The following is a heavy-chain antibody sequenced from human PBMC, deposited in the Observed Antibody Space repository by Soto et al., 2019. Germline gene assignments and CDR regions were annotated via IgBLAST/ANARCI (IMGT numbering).Heavy chain of an antibody. D-gene: IGHD3-22*01. J-gene: IGHJ4*02. CDR3: ARVGPAHYYDSSGYSPLDY. CDR2: IIPMFGTA. Sequence: QVQLVQSGAEVKKPGSSVKVSCKASGDTFSSYAINWVRQAPGQGLEWMGGIIPMFGTANYEQKFKGRVTIPAGESTSTVYMELSSLRSEDTAVYYCARVGPAHYYDSSGYSPLDYWGQGTLVTVSS. V-gene: IGHV1-69*01. CDR1: GDTFSSYA.